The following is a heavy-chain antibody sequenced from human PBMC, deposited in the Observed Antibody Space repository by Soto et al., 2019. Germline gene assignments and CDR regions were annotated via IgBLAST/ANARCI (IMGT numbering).Heavy chain of an antibody. CDR2: VYYTGST. J-gene: IGHJ5*02. CDR3: ARGRWFDP. Sequence: SETLSLTCTVSGGSISAVYWNWIRQPPGKGLELIGYVYYTGSTNYNPSLKSRVSLSLDPSKNQFSLNLSSVTAADTAVYFCARGRWFDPWGQGTLVTVSS. V-gene: IGHV4-59*01. CDR1: GGSISAVY.